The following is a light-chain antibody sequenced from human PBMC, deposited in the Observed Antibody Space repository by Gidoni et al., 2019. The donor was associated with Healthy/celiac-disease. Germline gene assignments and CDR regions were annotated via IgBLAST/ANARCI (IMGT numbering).Light chain of an antibody. CDR1: SSDVGSYNL. CDR3: CSYAGSSTSYVV. CDR2: EGS. J-gene: IGLJ2*01. V-gene: IGLV2-23*01. Sequence: SALTQPASVSWSPGPSITIPSTGTSSDVGSYNLVSWYQQHPGNAPKLMIYEGSKRPSGVSNRFSGSKSGNTASLTISGLQAEDEADYYCCSYAGSSTSYVVFGGGTKLTVL.